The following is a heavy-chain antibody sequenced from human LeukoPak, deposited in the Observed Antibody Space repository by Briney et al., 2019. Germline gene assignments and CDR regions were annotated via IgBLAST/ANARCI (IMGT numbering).Heavy chain of an antibody. J-gene: IGHJ6*03. CDR3: ARDSYDFWSGYYATHDYYYYMDV. D-gene: IGHD3-3*01. CDR1: GGTFSSYT. V-gene: IGHV1-69*04. Sequence: ASVKVFCKASGGTFSSYTISWVRQTPGQGLEWMGRIIPILGIANYAQKFQGRVTITADKSTSTAYMELSSLRSEDTAVYYCARDSYDFWSGYYATHDYYYYMDVWGKGTTVTVSS. CDR2: IIPILGIA.